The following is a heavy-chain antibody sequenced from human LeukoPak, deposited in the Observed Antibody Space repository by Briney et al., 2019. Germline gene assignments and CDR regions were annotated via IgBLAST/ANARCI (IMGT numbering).Heavy chain of an antibody. D-gene: IGHD3-3*01. CDR3: AASDYDFWSGYNFDY. J-gene: IGHJ4*02. V-gene: IGHV4-30-4*01. CDR2: IYYSGST. Sequence: SETLSLTCTVSGGSISSGDYYWSWIRQPPGKGLEWIGYIYYSGSTYYNPSLKSRVTISVDMSKNQFSLKLSSVTAADTAVYYCAASDYDFWSGYNFDYWGQGTLVTVSS. CDR1: GGSISSGDYY.